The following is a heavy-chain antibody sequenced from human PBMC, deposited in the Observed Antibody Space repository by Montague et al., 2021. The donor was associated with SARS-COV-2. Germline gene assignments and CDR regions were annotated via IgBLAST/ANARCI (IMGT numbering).Heavy chain of an antibody. J-gene: IGHJ4*02. CDR1: GFSLSTSGVG. Sequence: VKPTQTLTLTCTFSGFSLSTSGVGVGWIRQPPGKALEWLALIYWDDDKRYSPSLKSRLTITKDTSKNQVVLTVTNMDPVDTATYYCAHRRLHTGSFDYWGQGALATVSS. CDR3: AHRRLHTGSFDY. D-gene: IGHD1-26*01. CDR2: IYWDDDK. V-gene: IGHV2-5*02.